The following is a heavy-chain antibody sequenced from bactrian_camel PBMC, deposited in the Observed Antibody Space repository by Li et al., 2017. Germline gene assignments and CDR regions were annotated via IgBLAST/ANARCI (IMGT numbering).Heavy chain of an antibody. D-gene: IGHD1*01. V-gene: IGHV3S40*01. CDR1: GFTFSSYY. CDR3: ATVSVSYGSFLY. Sequence: DVQLVESGGGLVQPGGSLRLSCAASGFTFSSYYMTWVRQAPGKGLEWVSAVNSGGGSTYYADSVKGRFAISRDNAKNTVYLQMNSLKSEDTALYYCATVSVSYGSFLYWGQGTQVTVS. J-gene: IGHJ4*01. CDR2: VNSGGGST.